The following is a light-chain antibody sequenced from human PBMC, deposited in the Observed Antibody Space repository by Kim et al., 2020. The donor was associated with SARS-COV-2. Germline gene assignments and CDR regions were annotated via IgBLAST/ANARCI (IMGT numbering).Light chain of an antibody. Sequence: QSALTQPASVSGSLGQSITISCTGTSSDVGAYNYVSWYQQHPGKAPKFMIYDVSNRPSGVSNRFSASKADNTASLTISGLQAEDEADYYCVSYTSSSTLVFGGGTQLTVL. CDR3: VSYTSSSTLV. CDR1: SSDVGAYNY. J-gene: IGLJ3*02. V-gene: IGLV2-14*03. CDR2: DVS.